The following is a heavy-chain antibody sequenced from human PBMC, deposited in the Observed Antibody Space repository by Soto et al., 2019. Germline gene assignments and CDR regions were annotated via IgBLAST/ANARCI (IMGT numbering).Heavy chain of an antibody. D-gene: IGHD6-19*01. CDR1: GFIFNRFA. CDR3: AKDRYSSGYYYFDY. J-gene: IGHJ4*02. Sequence: GGSLRLSCVASGFIFNRFAMHWVRQAPGKGLEWVAFISFDGSNKYNADSVKGRFTISRDNSKNTLYLQMNSLRAEDTAVYYCAKDRYSSGYYYFDYWGQGTLVTVSS. V-gene: IGHV3-30-3*01. CDR2: ISFDGSNK.